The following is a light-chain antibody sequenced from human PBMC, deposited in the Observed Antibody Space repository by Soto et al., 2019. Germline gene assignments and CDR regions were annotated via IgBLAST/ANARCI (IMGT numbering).Light chain of an antibody. V-gene: IGKV3-15*01. CDR3: QQYNNWPPIT. CDR2: YAS. Sequence: EIMMTQSPATLSVSPGERVTLSCRASQSVRNNLAWYQQKPGQAPRLLIYYASTRATGIPARFSGSGSGTEFALTSSSIQSADFALYYCQQYNNWPPITFGQGTRLEIK. J-gene: IGKJ5*01. CDR1: QSVRNN.